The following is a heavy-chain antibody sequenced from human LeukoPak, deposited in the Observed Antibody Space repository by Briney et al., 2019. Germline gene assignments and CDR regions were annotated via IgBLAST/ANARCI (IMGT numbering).Heavy chain of an antibody. Sequence: SETLSLTCTVSGGSISSYYWSWIRQPPGKGLEWIGYIYYSGSTNYNPSLKSRVTISVDTSKDQFSLKLSSVTAADTAVYYCALGGYSYGYYYFDYWGQGTLVTVSS. D-gene: IGHD5-18*01. CDR1: GGSISSYY. CDR2: IYYSGST. J-gene: IGHJ4*02. CDR3: ALGGYSYGYYYFDY. V-gene: IGHV4-59*08.